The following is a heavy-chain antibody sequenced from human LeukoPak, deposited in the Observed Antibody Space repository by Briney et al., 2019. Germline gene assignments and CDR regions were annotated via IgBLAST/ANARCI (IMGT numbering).Heavy chain of an antibody. J-gene: IGHJ4*02. CDR2: IYHSGST. CDR1: GGSISSGGYS. CDR3: ARPINSGYPDDADY. Sequence: SETLSLTCAVSGGSISSGGYSWSWIRQPPGKGLEWIGYIYHSGSTYYNPSLKSRVTISVDTSKSQFSLKLSSVTAADTAVYYCARPINSGYPDDADYWGQGTLVTVSS. V-gene: IGHV4-30-2*01. D-gene: IGHD3-22*01.